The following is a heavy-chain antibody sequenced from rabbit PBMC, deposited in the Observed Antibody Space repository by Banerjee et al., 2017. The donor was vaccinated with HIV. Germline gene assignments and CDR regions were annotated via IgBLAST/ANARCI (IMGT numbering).Heavy chain of an antibody. Sequence: QEQLEESGGGLVKPEGSLTLSCKASGFDFSSYYMCWVRQAPGKGLEWIACINTNSGNTVYASWAKGRFTISRTSSTTVTLQMTSLTAADTATYFCARDLAGVIGWNFDLWGPGTLVTVS. CDR3: ARDLAGVIGWNFDL. CDR1: GFDFSSYY. CDR2: INTNSGNT. D-gene: IGHD4-1*01. J-gene: IGHJ4*01. V-gene: IGHV1S45*01.